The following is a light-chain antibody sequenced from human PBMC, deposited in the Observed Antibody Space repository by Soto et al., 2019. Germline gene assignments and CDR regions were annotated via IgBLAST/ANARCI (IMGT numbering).Light chain of an antibody. Sequence: DIQMTQSPSSLSASVGERVIITCRASQSISRYLNWYQRKPGRAPKLLVYAASNLQSGVPSRFSGSGSDTDFTLTINSLQTEDFATYYCQQSYVIPWPFGQGTEVEVK. CDR1: QSISRY. J-gene: IGKJ1*01. CDR2: AAS. V-gene: IGKV1-39*01. CDR3: QQSYVIPWP.